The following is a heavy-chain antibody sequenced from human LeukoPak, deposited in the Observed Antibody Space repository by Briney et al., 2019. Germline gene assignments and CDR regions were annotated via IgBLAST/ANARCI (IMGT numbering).Heavy chain of an antibody. CDR2: ISSSSSTI. CDR3: ARLTTVVTYDGDYYYYYYMDV. CDR1: EFTLNSYE. V-gene: IGHV3-48*03. Sequence: GGSLRLSCTAFEFTLNSYEMDWFRQAPGKGLEWVSYISSSSSTIYYADSVKGRFTISRDNAKNSLYLQMNSLRAEDTAVYYCARLTTVVTYDGDYYYYYYMDVWGKGTTVTVSS. D-gene: IGHD4-23*01. J-gene: IGHJ6*03.